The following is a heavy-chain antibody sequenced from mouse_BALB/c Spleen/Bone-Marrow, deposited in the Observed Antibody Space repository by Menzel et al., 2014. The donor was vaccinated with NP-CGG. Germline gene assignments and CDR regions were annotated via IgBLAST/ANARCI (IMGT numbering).Heavy chain of an antibody. V-gene: IGHV5-4*02. CDR3: AREVSMDY. CDR1: GFTFSDYY. CDR2: ISDGGSYT. J-gene: IGHJ4*01. Sequence: EVQLVESGGGLVKPGGSLKLSCAASGFTFSDYYMYWVRQTPEKRLEWVATISDGGSYTYYPDSVKGRFTISRDNAKNNLFLQLSSLKFEDTAMYYCAREVSMDYWGQGTSVTVSS.